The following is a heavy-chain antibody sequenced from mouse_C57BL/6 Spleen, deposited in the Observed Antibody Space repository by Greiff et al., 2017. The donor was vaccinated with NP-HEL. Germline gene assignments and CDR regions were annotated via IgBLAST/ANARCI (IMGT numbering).Heavy chain of an antibody. CDR2: IRSKSNNYAT. Sequence: VQLQQSGGGLVQPKGSLKLSCAASGFSFNTYAMNWVRQAPGKGLEWVARIRSKSNNYATYYADSVKDRFTISRDDSESMLYLQMNNLKTEDTAMYYCVRAPNLYYFDYWGQGTTLTVSS. V-gene: IGHV10-1*01. J-gene: IGHJ2*01. CDR3: VRAPNLYYFDY. CDR1: GFSFNTYA. D-gene: IGHD6-1*01.